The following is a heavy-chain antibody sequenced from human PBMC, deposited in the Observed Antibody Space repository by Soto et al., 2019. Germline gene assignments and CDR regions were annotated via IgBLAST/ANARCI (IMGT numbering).Heavy chain of an antibody. J-gene: IGHJ4*02. CDR1: GGSISSGDYY. CDR2: ISYTGST. V-gene: IGHV4-30-4*01. D-gene: IGHD6-13*01. Sequence: QVQLQESGPGLVKPSQTLSLTCTVSGGSISSGDYYWTWIRQPPGKGLEWIGYISYTGSTYYNPSLKSRVNMSIDTSKNQFSLNLNSVTAADTAMYSCARMGYSSSWAFDYWGQGTLVTVSS. CDR3: ARMGYSSSWAFDY.